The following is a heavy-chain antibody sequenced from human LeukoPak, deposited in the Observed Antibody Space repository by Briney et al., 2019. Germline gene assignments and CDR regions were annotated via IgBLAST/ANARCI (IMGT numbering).Heavy chain of an antibody. V-gene: IGHV4-39*01. CDR1: GGSISSSSYY. CDR2: IYYSGST. D-gene: IGHD2-15*01. CDR3: ARQRCGGSCYSPNDSFDI. J-gene: IGHJ3*02. Sequence: SETLSLTCTVSGGSISSSSYYWGWIRQPPGKGLEWIGSIYYSGSTYYNPSLKSRVTISVDTSKNQFSLKLCSVTAADTAVYYCARQRCGGSCYSPNDSFDIWGQGTMVTVSS.